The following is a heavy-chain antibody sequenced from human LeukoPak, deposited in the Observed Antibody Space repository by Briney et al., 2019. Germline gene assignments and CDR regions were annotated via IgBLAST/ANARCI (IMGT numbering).Heavy chain of an antibody. CDR1: GFTFSSYA. J-gene: IGHJ6*02. CDR2: ISGSGGST. CDR3: AKVVGNGGIWFGELLLGDYYYGMDV. V-gene: IGHV3-23*01. D-gene: IGHD3-10*01. Sequence: GGSLRLSCAASGFTFSSYAMSWVRQAPGKGLEWVSAISGSGGSTYYADSVKGRFTISRDNSKNTLYLQMNSLRAEDTAVYYCAKVVGNGGIWFGELLLGDYYYGMDVWGQGTTVTVSS.